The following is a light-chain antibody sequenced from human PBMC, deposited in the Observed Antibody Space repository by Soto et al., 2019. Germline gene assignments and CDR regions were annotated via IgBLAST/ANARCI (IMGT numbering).Light chain of an antibody. CDR1: QSFNSIY. CDR3: QQYGSSPTWT. J-gene: IGKJ1*01. V-gene: IGKV3-20*01. CDR2: GAS. Sequence: EIMLSQSPGTLSLSPGERATLSCRASQSFNSIYLAWYQQKPGQAPRLLIYGASTRASGIPDRFSGSGSGTDFTLTISRLEPEDSAVYYCQQYGSSPTWTFGQGTTVDI.